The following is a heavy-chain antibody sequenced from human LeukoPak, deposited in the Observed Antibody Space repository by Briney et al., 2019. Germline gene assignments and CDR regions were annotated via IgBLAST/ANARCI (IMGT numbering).Heavy chain of an antibody. CDR2: INHSGST. Sequence: PSKTLSLTCTVSGDSITNNNCYWGWVRQPPGKGLEWIGEINHSGSTNYNPSLKSRVTISVDTSKNQFSLKLSSVTAADTAVYYCARGTRHYYYYYYMDVWGKGTTVTVSS. CDR3: ARGTRHYYYYYYMDV. V-gene: IGHV4-39*07. D-gene: IGHD2-8*01. CDR1: GDSITNNNCY. J-gene: IGHJ6*03.